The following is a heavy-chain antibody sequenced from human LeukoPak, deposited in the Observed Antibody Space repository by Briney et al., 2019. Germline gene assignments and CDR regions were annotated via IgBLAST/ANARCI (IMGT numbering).Heavy chain of an antibody. Sequence: SETQSLTCTVSGGSISSSSYYWGWIRQPPGKGLEWIGSIYYSGSTYYNPSLKSRVTISVDTSKNQFSLKLSSVTAADTAVYYCARGVPAAKASWFDPWGQGTLVTVSS. J-gene: IGHJ5*02. CDR3: ARGVPAAKASWFDP. V-gene: IGHV4-39*07. CDR2: IYYSGST. CDR1: GGSISSSSYY. D-gene: IGHD2-2*01.